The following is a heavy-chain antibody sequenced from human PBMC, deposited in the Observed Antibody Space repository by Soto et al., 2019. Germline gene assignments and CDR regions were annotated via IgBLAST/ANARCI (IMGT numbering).Heavy chain of an antibody. V-gene: IGHV3-23*01. CDR1: GVTFSSYA. Sequence: AGGSVRLSCAASGVTFSSYAMSWVRQAPGKGLEWVSAISGSGGSTYYADSVKGRFTISRDNSKNTLYLQMNSLRAEDTAVYYCAKTLPPLGPLDYWGQGTLVTVSS. CDR3: AKTLPPLGPLDY. CDR2: ISGSGGST. D-gene: IGHD2-21*02. J-gene: IGHJ4*02.